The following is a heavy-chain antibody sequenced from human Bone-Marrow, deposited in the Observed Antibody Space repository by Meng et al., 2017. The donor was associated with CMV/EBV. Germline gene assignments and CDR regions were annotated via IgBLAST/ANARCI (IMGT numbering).Heavy chain of an antibody. CDR1: GYTFTGYY. Sequence: ASVKVSCKASGYTFTGYYMHWVRQAPGQGLEWMGWINPNSGGTNYAQKFQGRVTMTRDTSISTAYMELSRLRSDDTAVYYCAKEDGVDTAMVIAYYYGMDVWGQGTTVTVSS. CDR2: INPNSGGT. J-gene: IGHJ6*02. D-gene: IGHD5-18*01. CDR3: AKEDGVDTAMVIAYYYGMDV. V-gene: IGHV1-2*02.